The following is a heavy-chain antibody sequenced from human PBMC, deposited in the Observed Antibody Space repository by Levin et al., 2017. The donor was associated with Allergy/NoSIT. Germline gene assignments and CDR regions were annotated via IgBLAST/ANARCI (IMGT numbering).Heavy chain of an antibody. D-gene: IGHD1-26*01. V-gene: IGHV1-2*02. CDR1: GYTFTGYY. CDR2: INPDSGGT. J-gene: IGHJ3*02. Sequence: ASVKVSCKPSGYTFTGYYIHWVRQAPGQGLEWMGWINPDSGGTNYAQKFQGRVTMTRDTSISTAYMELSRLRSDDTAVYYCAGYYDAFDIWGQGTMVTVSS. CDR3: AGYYDAFDI.